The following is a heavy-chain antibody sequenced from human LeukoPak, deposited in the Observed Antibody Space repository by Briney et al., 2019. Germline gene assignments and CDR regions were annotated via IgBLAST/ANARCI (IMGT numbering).Heavy chain of an antibody. CDR3: ARNLMITFGGVIAHGWFDP. V-gene: IGHV4-59*01. CDR2: IYYSGST. D-gene: IGHD3-16*02. CDR1: GGSISSYY. Sequence: SGTLSLTCTVSGGSISSYYWSWIRQPPGKGLEWIGYIYYSGSTNYNPSLKSRVTISVDTSKNQFSLKLSSVTAADTAVYYCARNLMITFGGVIAHGWFDPWGQGTLVTVSS. J-gene: IGHJ5*02.